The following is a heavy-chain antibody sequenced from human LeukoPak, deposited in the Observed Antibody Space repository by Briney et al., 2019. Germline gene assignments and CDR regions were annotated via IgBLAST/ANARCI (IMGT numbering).Heavy chain of an antibody. CDR2: ISSSGNTT. J-gene: IGHJ4*02. CDR1: GFTFSDYY. CDR3: ARDGGSSWYFDY. Sequence: GGSLRLSCAASGFTFSDYYMSWIRQAPGKGLEWVSYISSSGNTTYHADSVKGRFTTSRDNAKNSLYLQMSSLRAEDTAVYYCARDGGSSWYFDYWGQGTLVTVSS. V-gene: IGHV3-11*04. D-gene: IGHD6-13*01.